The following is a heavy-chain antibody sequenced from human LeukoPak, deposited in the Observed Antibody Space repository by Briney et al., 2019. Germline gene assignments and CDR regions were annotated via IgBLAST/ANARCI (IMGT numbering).Heavy chain of an antibody. Sequence: GGSLRLSCAASGFTFSSYAMSWVRQAPGKGLEWVSAISGSGGSTYYADPVKGRFTISRDNSKNTLYLQMNSLRAEDTAVYYCAKGGGDPYYDSSGYYLFGLDYFDYWGQGTLVTVSS. CDR3: AKGGGDPYYDSSGYYLFGLDYFDY. D-gene: IGHD3-22*01. CDR1: GFTFSSYA. CDR2: ISGSGGST. V-gene: IGHV3-23*01. J-gene: IGHJ4*02.